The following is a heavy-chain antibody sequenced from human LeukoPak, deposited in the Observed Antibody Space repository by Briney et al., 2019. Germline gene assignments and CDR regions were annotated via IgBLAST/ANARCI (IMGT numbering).Heavy chain of an antibody. CDR3: ARRGVRGTGYFDY. V-gene: IGHV5-51*01. Sequence: LGESLKISCKGSGYSFTSYWIGWVRPMPGKGLEWVGIIYPGDSDTRHSPSFQGQVTISADKSISTAYLQWSSLKASDTAMYYCARRGVRGTGYFDYWGQGTLVTVSS. CDR2: IYPGDSDT. D-gene: IGHD3-10*01. CDR1: GYSFTSYW. J-gene: IGHJ4*02.